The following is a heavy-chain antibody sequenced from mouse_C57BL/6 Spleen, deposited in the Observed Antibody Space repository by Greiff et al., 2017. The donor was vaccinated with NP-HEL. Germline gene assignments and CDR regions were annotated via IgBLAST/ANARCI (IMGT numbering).Heavy chain of an antibody. CDR2: ISSGSSTI. V-gene: IGHV5-17*01. J-gene: IGHJ4*01. CDR3: AVFYYGSSYDYYDAMDY. Sequence: EVQRVESGGGLVKPGGSLKLSCAASGFTFSDYGMHWVRQAPEKGLEWVAYISSGSSTIYYADTVKGRFTISRDNAKNTLFLQMTSLRSEDTAMYYCAVFYYGSSYDYYDAMDYWGQGTSVTVSS. D-gene: IGHD1-1*01. CDR1: GFTFSDYG.